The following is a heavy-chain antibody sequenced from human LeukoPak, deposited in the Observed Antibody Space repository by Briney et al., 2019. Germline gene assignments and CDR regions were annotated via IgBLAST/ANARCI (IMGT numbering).Heavy chain of an antibody. J-gene: IGHJ4*02. CDR2: IIPIFGTA. Sequence: ASVKVSCKASGGTFSSYVISWVRQAPGQGLEWMGGIIPIFGTANYAQKFQGRVTITADKSTSTAYMELSSLRSEDTAVYYCARGRGGYDRQPIPYDYWGQGTLVTVSS. D-gene: IGHD5-12*01. CDR1: GGTFSSYV. CDR3: ARGRGGYDRQPIPYDY. V-gene: IGHV1-69*06.